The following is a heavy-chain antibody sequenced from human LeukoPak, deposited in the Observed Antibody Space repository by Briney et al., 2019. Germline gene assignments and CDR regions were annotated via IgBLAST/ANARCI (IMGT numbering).Heavy chain of an antibody. D-gene: IGHD6-13*01. CDR2: INHSGST. CDR3: ARDGIAAAGTWFDP. V-gene: IGHV4-34*01. CDR1: GGSFSGYY. Sequence: SETLSLTCAVYGGSFSGYYWSWIRQPPGKGLEWIGEINHSGSTNYNPSLKSRVTISVDTSKNQFSLKLSSVTAADTAVYYCARDGIAAAGTWFDPWGQGTLVTVSS. J-gene: IGHJ5*02.